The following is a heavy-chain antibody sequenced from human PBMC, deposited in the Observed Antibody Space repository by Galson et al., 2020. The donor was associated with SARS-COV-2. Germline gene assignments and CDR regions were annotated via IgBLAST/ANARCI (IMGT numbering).Heavy chain of an antibody. V-gene: IGHV4-39*07. CDR3: ARDATVTTSGWLL. J-gene: IGHJ4*02. CDR2: IYYSGST. D-gene: IGHD4-17*01. Sequence: SETLSLTCTVSGGSISSSSYYWGWIRQPPGKGLEWIGSIYYSGSTYYNPSLKSRVTISVDTSKNQFSLKLSSVTAADTAVYYCARDATVTTSGWLLWGQGTLVTVSS. CDR1: GGSISSSSYY.